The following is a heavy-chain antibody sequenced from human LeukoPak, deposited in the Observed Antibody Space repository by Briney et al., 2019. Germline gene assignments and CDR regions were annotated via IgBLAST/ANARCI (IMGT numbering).Heavy chain of an antibody. Sequence: ASVKVSCMASGYTFTGYYIHWVRQAPGQGLEWMGWINPNSGGTNYAQKFQGRVTMTRDMSISTAYMELSRLRSDDTAVYYCASNRGYYYDSSGYYPLDYWGQGTLVTVSS. J-gene: IGHJ4*02. V-gene: IGHV1-2*02. CDR1: GYTFTGYY. CDR2: INPNSGGT. D-gene: IGHD3-22*01. CDR3: ASNRGYYYDSSGYYPLDY.